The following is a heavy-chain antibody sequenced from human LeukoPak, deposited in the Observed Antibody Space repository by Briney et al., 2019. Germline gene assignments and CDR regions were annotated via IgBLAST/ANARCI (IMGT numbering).Heavy chain of an antibody. V-gene: IGHV1-8*01. J-gene: IGHJ5*02. CDR3: ARGRYDFWSGYFKYNWFDP. D-gene: IGHD3-3*01. CDR1: GYTFTSYD. Sequence: GASVRVSCKASGYTFTSYDINWGRQAPGQGDEWMGWMNTNSGNTGYAQKFQRTVTMTRTTSISTAYMELSSLRSEYTAVYYCARGRYDFWSGYFKYNWFDPWGQGTLVTVSS. CDR2: MNTNSGNT.